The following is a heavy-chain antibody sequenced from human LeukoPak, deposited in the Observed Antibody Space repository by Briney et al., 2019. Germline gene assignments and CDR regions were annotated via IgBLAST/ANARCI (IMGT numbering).Heavy chain of an antibody. CDR3: ARGRKSRGYSYGYEEFDY. J-gene: IGHJ4*02. CDR2: INHSGST. D-gene: IGHD5-18*01. Sequence: SETLSLTCAVYGGSFSGYYWSWSRQPAGKGLEWIGEINHSGSTNYNPSLKSRVTISVDTSKNQFSLKLSSVTAADTAVYYCARGRKSRGYSYGYEEFDYWGQGTLVTVSS. CDR1: GGSFSGYY. V-gene: IGHV4-34*01.